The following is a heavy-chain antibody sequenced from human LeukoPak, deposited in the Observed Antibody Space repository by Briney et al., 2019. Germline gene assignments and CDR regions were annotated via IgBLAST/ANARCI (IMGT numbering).Heavy chain of an antibody. CDR2: INHSGST. J-gene: IGHJ4*02. V-gene: IGHV4-34*01. Sequence: SETLSLTCAVYGGSFSGYYWSWIRQPPGKGLEWIGEINHSGSTNYNPSLKSRVTISVDTSKNQFSLKLSSVTAADTAVYYCARRGRSGRYCSSTSCYAPFDYWGQGTLVTVSS. CDR3: ARRGRSGRYCSSTSCYAPFDY. CDR1: GGSFSGYY. D-gene: IGHD2-2*01.